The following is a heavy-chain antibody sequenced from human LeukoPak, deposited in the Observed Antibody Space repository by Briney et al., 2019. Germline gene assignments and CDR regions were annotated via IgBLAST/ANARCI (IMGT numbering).Heavy chain of an antibody. D-gene: IGHD6-6*01. CDR2: IYYSGST. J-gene: IGHJ4*02. V-gene: IGHV4-31*03. CDR1: GGSISSGGYY. Sequence: SQTLSLTCTVSGGSISSGGYYWSWIRQHPGKGLEWIGYIYYSGSTYYNPSLKSRVTISVDTSKNQFSLKLSSVTAADTAVYYCARHYSSSSDFDYWGQGTLVTVSS. CDR3: ARHYSSSSDFDY.